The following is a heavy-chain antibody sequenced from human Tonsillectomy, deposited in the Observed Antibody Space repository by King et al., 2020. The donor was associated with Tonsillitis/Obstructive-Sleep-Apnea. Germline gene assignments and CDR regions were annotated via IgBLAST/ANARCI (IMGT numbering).Heavy chain of an antibody. CDR1: GYRFTSYG. CDR2: ISAHSGYT. Sequence: QLVQSGGEVKKPGASVKVSCKASGYRFTSYGINWVRQAPGQGLQWMGWISAHSGYTNYAQNLQGRVTMTTDTSTSTVYMELRSLRSDDTAVYYCAREGTSGPLDYWGQGTLVPVSS. V-gene: IGHV1-18*01. J-gene: IGHJ4*02. CDR3: AREGTSGPLDY. D-gene: IGHD5-12*01.